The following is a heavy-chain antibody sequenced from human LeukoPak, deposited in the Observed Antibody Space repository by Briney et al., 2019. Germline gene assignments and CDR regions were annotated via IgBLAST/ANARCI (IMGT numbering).Heavy chain of an antibody. J-gene: IGHJ3*02. CDR3: ARAGIAARRDAFDI. D-gene: IGHD6-6*01. V-gene: IGHV3-48*01. Sequence: PGGSLRLSCAASGFTFSSYSMNWVRQAPGKGLEWVSYISSSSSTIYYADSVKGRFTISRDNAKNSLYLQMNSLRAEDTAVYYCARAGIAARRDAFDIWGQGTMVTVSS. CDR1: GFTFSSYS. CDR2: ISSSSSTI.